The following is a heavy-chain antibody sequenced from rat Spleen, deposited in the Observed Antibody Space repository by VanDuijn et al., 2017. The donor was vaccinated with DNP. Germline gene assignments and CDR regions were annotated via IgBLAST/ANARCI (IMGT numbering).Heavy chain of an antibody. J-gene: IGHJ2*01. CDR1: GFTFSDYA. CDR3: ARLLQYYFDY. D-gene: IGHD1-1*01. V-gene: IGHV5-17*01. Sequence: EVQLVESGGGLVQPGRSLKLSCAASGFTFSDYAMAWVRQAPKKGLEWVATISYDGSRTYYRDSVKGRFTISRDNAKSTLYLQMDSLRSEDTATYYCARLLQYYFDYWGQGVMVTVSS. CDR2: ISYDGSRT.